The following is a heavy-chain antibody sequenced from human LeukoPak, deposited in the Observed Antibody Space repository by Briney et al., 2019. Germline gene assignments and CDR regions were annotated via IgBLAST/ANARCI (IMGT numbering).Heavy chain of an antibody. CDR2: INWNGGST. J-gene: IGHJ4*02. Sequence: TGGSLRLSCAASGFTFDDYGMSWVRQAPGKGLEWVSGINWNGGSTYYADSVKGRFTISRDNSKNTLYLQMNSLRAEDTAVYYCANGGGYDSSGYYYVFGPTEHNQKIDYWGQGTLVTVSS. V-gene: IGHV3-20*04. CDR3: ANGGGYDSSGYYYVFGPTEHNQKIDY. D-gene: IGHD3-22*01. CDR1: GFTFDDYG.